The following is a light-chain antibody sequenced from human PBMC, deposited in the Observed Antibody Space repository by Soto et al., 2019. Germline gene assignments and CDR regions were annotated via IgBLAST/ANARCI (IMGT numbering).Light chain of an antibody. CDR3: CSYAGSSTLV. J-gene: IGLJ2*01. CDR2: EGS. Sequence: QSALTQPASVSGSPGQSITISCTGTSSDVGSYKFVSWYQQHPGKAPKLMICEGSKRPSGVSNRFSGSKSGNTASLTISGLQAEDEADYYCCSYAGSSTLVFGGGTKLTVL. CDR1: SSDVGSYKF. V-gene: IGLV2-23*01.